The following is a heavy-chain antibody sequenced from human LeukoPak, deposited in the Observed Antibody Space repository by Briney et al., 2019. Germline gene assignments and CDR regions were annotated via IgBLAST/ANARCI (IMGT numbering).Heavy chain of an antibody. CDR1: GGSFSGYY. Sequence: PSETLSLTCAVYGGSFSGYYWSWIRQPPGKGLEWIGEINHSGSTNYNPSLKSLGTISVDTSKNQFSLKLSSVTAADTAVYYCARGPLYYDYVWGSYRKRYDAFDIWGQGTMVTVSS. V-gene: IGHV4-34*01. CDR3: ARGPLYYDYVWGSYRKRYDAFDI. J-gene: IGHJ3*02. CDR2: INHSGST. D-gene: IGHD3-16*02.